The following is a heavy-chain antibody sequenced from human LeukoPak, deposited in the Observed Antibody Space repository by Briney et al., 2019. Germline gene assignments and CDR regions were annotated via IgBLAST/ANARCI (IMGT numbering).Heavy chain of an antibody. J-gene: IGHJ4*02. D-gene: IGHD2-15*01. V-gene: IGHV3-48*03. CDR3: ARGRYCSGHNCYFDY. CDR1: GFAFRSYE. CDR2: ITSSGNTI. Sequence: PGGSLRLSCAASGFAFRSYEMNWVRQAPGKGLEWVSYITSSGNTIYYADSVKGRFTISRDNAKNSLYLQMNSLRAEDTAVYYCARGRYCSGHNCYFDYWGQGTLVTVSS.